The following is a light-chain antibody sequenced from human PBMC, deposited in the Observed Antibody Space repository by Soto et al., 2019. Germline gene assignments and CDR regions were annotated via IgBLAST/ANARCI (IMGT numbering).Light chain of an antibody. J-gene: IGLJ1*01. CDR3: SSYTRSSTQV. CDR1: SSDVGGYNY. Sequence: QSVLTQPPSVSGAPGQRVTISCTGTSSDVGGYNYVSWYQQHPGKAPKLMIYEVSNRPSGVSNRFSGSKSGNTASLTISGLQAEDEADYYCSSYTRSSTQVFGTGTKVTVL. CDR2: EVS. V-gene: IGLV2-14*01.